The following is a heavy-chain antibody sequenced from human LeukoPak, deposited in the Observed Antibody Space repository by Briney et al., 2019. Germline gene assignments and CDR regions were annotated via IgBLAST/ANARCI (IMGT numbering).Heavy chain of an antibody. Sequence: ASVKVSCKASGYTFTSYDINWVRQATGQGLEWMGWMNPNSGNTGYAQKFQGRVTMTRGTSTSTVYMELSSLRSEDTAVYYCARDLLWFGEYNNWFDPWGQGTLVTVSS. D-gene: IGHD3-10*01. CDR3: ARDLLWFGEYNNWFDP. V-gene: IGHV1-8*02. J-gene: IGHJ5*02. CDR2: MNPNSGNT. CDR1: GYTFTSYD.